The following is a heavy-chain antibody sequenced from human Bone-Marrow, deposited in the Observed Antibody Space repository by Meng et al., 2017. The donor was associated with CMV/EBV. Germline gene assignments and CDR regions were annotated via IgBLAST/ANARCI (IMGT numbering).Heavy chain of an antibody. Sequence: GESLKISCEASGFTFINHAMSWVRQVPGRGLEWVSSISDSGSNTYYVDSVKGRFTISRDNSKNTLYLQMNSLRAEDTALYYCARDVVVAAAGDYYYYYGMDVWGQGTTVTVSS. D-gene: IGHD6-13*01. CDR2: ISDSGSNT. V-gene: IGHV3-23*01. CDR1: GFTFINHA. CDR3: ARDVVVAAAGDYYYYYGMDV. J-gene: IGHJ6*02.